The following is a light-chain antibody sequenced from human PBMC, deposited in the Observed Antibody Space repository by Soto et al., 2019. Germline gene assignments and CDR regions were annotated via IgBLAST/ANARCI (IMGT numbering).Light chain of an antibody. V-gene: IGKV1-27*01. J-gene: IGKJ1*01. Sequence: DIPMTQSPSSLSASVGDRVTITCRASQGISNYLAWYQQKPGKVPKLLIYAASTLQSGVPSRFSGSGSGTDFTLTISSLQPEYIATYYLQKYNRAPWTFGQCTKVEIK. CDR1: QGISNY. CDR2: AAS. CDR3: QKYNRAPWT.